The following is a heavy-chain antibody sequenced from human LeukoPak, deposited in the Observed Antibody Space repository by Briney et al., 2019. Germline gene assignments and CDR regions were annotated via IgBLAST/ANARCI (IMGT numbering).Heavy chain of an antibody. J-gene: IGHJ5*02. CDR3: ARDEVSRYCSGGSCYSYNWFDP. D-gene: IGHD2-15*01. CDR2: IYTSGST. Sequence: SETLSLTCTVSGGSISSYYWSWIRQPAGKGLEWIGRIYTSGSTNYNPSLKSRVTMSVDTSKNQFSLKLSSVTAADTAVYYCARDEVSRYCSGGSCYSYNWFDPWGQGTLVTVSS. CDR1: GGSISSYY. V-gene: IGHV4-4*07.